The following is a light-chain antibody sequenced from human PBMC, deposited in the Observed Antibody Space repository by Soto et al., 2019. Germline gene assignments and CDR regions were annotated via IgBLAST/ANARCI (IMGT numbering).Light chain of an antibody. CDR2: EVS. Sequence: QSALTQPASVSGSPGQSITISCAGTSSDVGGYNYVSWYRQHPGEAPKLLIYEVSDRPSGVSNRFSGSKSGNTASLTISGLQAEDEADYYCSSYTSRSTLYVFGTGTKLTVL. J-gene: IGLJ1*01. CDR3: SSYTSRSTLYV. CDR1: SSDVGGYNY. V-gene: IGLV2-14*01.